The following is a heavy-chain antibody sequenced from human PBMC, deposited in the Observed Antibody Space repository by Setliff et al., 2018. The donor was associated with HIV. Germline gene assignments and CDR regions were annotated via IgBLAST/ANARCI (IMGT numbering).Heavy chain of an antibody. D-gene: IGHD6-13*01. J-gene: IGHJ4*02. Sequence: SETLSLTCAVSGYSISSGYYWGCIRQPPGKGLEWIGEINHIGGNMNNNPSLKSRVTISVDTSKKQFSLKLTSVTAADTAVYYCARGRSGSSWSLDYWGQGTLVTVS. CDR3: ARGRSGSSWSLDY. V-gene: IGHV4-38-2*01. CDR2: INHIGGN. CDR1: GYSISSGYY.